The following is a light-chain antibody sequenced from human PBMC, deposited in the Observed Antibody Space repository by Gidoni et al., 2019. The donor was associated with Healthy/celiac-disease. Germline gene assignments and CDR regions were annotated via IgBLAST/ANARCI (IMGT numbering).Light chain of an antibody. Sequence: EIVLTQSPATLSLSPGERATLSCRASQSVSSYLAWYQQQPGQAPRLLIYDASNRATCIPARFSGSGSGTYFTLTISSLEPEDFAVYYCQQRSNWPHTFGQGTKLEIK. J-gene: IGKJ2*01. CDR2: DAS. CDR3: QQRSNWPHT. V-gene: IGKV3-11*01. CDR1: QSVSSY.